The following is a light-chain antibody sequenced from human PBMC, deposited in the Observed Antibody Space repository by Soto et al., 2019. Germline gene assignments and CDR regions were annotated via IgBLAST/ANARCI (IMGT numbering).Light chain of an antibody. CDR3: QQYNDWPRT. CDR1: QSVSSN. V-gene: IGKV3-15*01. Sequence: EIVMTQSPATLSVSPGERATLSCRASQSVSSNLAWYQQKPGQAPRLLIYGASTRATGIPARFSGSGSGTDFTLTISRLPSEDFAVYYCQQYNDWPRTFGQGTKVEIK. CDR2: GAS. J-gene: IGKJ1*01.